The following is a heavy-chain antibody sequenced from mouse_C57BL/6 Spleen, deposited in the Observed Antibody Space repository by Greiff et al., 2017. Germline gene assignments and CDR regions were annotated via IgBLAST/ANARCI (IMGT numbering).Heavy chain of an antibody. V-gene: IGHV1-72*01. CDR1: GYTFTSYW. J-gene: IGHJ1*03. CDR2: IDPNSGGT. D-gene: IGHD1-1*01. Sequence: QVQLQQPGAELVKPGASVKLSCKASGYTFTSYWMHWVKQRPGRGLEWIGRIDPNSGGTKYNEKFKSKATLTVDKPSSTAYMQLSSLTSEDSAGYYCARERGDYYGRGYFDVWGTGTTVTVSS. CDR3: ARERGDYYGRGYFDV.